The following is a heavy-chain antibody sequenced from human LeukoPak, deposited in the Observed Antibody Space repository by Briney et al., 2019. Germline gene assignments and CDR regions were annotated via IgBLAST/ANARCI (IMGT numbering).Heavy chain of an antibody. CDR2: IIPILGTA. CDR1: GGTFSSYA. V-gene: IGHV1-69*13. D-gene: IGHD6-19*01. Sequence: SVKVSCKASGGTFSSYAISWVRQAPGQGLEWMGGIIPILGTANYAQKFQGRVTITADESTSTAYMELSSLRSEDTAVYYCARDHSSGGPYFDYWGQGTLVTVSS. CDR3: ARDHSSGGPYFDY. J-gene: IGHJ4*02.